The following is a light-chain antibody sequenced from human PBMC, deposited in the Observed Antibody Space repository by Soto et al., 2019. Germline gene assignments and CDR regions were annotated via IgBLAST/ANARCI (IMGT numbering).Light chain of an antibody. CDR2: AAS. CDR3: QQYYSYPLT. V-gene: IGKV1-8*01. Sequence: AIRMTQSPSSFSASTGDRVTITCRASQGISSYLAWYQQKPGKAPKLLICAASTLQSGVPSRFSGSGSGTDFTLTISCLQSEDFATYYCQQYYSYPLTFGGGTRWIS. J-gene: IGKJ4*01. CDR1: QGISSY.